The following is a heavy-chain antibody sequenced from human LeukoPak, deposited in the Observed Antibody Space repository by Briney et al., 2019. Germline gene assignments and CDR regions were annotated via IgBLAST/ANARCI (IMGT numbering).Heavy chain of an antibody. Sequence: SETLSLTCTVSGGSVSSGSYYWSWIRQPPGEGLEWIGYIYYSGSTNYNPSLNSRVTISVDTSKNQFSLKLSSVTAADTAVYYCARVLCSGGSCYSFDYWGQGTLVTVSS. J-gene: IGHJ4*02. D-gene: IGHD2-15*01. V-gene: IGHV4-61*01. CDR2: IYYSGST. CDR3: ARVLCSGGSCYSFDY. CDR1: GGSVSSGSYY.